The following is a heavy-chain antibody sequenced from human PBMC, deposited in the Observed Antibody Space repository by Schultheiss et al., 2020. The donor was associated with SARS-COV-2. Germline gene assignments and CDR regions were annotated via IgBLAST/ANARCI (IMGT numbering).Heavy chain of an antibody. D-gene: IGHD6-13*01. J-gene: IGHJ4*02. CDR3: ARDLGFSSSSFDY. V-gene: IGHV3-21*01. CDR2: SSSSSSYI. Sequence: GGSLRLSCAASGFTFSSYSMNWVRQAPGKGLEWVSSSSSSSSYIYYADSVKGRFTISRDNAKNSLYLQMNSLRAEDTAVYYCARDLGFSSSSFDYWGQGTLVTVSS. CDR1: GFTFSSYS.